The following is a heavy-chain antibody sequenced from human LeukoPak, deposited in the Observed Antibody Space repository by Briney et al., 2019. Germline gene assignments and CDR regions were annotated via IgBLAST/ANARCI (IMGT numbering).Heavy chain of an antibody. D-gene: IGHD6-6*01. CDR3: ARDIWQLGGYYYYMDV. CDR2: IYTSGST. V-gene: IGHV4-61*02. Sequence: SETLSLTCTVSGGSISSGSYYWGWIRQPAGKGLEWIGRIYTSGSTNYNPSLKSRVTISVDTSKNQFSLKLSSVTAADTAVYYCARDIWQLGGYYYYMDVWGKGTTVTVSS. J-gene: IGHJ6*03. CDR1: GGSISSGSYY.